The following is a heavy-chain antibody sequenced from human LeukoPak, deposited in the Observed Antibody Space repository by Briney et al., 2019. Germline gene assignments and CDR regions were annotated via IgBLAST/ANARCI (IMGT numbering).Heavy chain of an antibody. J-gene: IGHJ5*02. CDR3: GRGVQSFDP. CDR2: IRPMTGDT. CDR1: GYNFRAYY. Sequence: ASVKVSCKASGYNFRAYYIHWVRQAPGQGLEWLGYIRPMTGDTNYAQKFQGRVTFSMDTSTATAYMELRSLRSDDTAFYYCGRGVQSFDPWGQGTLVTVSS. V-gene: IGHV1-2*02.